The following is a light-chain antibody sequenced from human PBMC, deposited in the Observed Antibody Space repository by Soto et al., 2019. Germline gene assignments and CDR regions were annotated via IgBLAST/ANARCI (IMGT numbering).Light chain of an antibody. CDR3: QPYNSYWGK. CDR2: DAS. J-gene: IGKJ1*01. CDR1: QSISSW. V-gene: IGKV1-5*01. Sequence: DIQMTQSPSTLSASVGDRVTINCQASQSISSWLAWYQQKLGKAPKLLIYDASSLESGVPSRISGSGSGTEFTNTTGGLQLDDIGTYSFQPYNSYWGKLGRGTKGDIK.